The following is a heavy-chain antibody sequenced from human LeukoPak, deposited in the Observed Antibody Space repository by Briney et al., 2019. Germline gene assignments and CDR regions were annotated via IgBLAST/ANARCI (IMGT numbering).Heavy chain of an antibody. D-gene: IGHD2-2*01. Sequence: PSETLSLTCAVSGGSISSSNWWSWVRQPPGKGLEWIGQIYHSGSTNYNPSLKSRVAMSVDKSKNQFSLNLSSVTAADAAVYYCARAGQGYCSSTSCYLSLDYWGQGTLVTVSS. CDR2: IYHSGST. CDR1: GGSISSSNW. J-gene: IGHJ4*02. CDR3: ARAGQGYCSSTSCYLSLDY. V-gene: IGHV4-4*02.